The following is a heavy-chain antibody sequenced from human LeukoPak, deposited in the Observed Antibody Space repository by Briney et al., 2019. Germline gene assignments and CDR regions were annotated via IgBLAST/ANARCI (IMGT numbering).Heavy chain of an antibody. J-gene: IGHJ4*02. V-gene: IGHV1-69*13. D-gene: IGHD5-12*01. CDR2: IIPIFGTA. CDR3: ARAGGYSGYDYYFDY. CDR1: GGTFSSYA. Sequence: SVKVSCKASGGTFSSYAISWVRQAPGQGLEWMGGIIPIFGTANYAQKFQGRVTITADESTNTAYMELSSLRSEDTAVYYCARAGGYSGYDYYFDYWGQGTLVTVSS.